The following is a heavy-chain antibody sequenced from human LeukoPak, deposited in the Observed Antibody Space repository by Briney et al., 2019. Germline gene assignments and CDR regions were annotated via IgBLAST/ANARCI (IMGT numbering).Heavy chain of an antibody. CDR3: ARGNGSGSYFEYYFDY. CDR2: MNPNSGNT. D-gene: IGHD3-10*01. Sequence: ASVKVSCKASGYTFTSYDINWVRQATGQGLEWMGWMNPNSGNTGYAQKFQGRVTITRNTSISTAYMELSSLRSEDTAVYYCARGNGSGSYFEYYFDYWGQGTLVTVSS. J-gene: IGHJ4*02. V-gene: IGHV1-8*03. CDR1: GYTFTSYD.